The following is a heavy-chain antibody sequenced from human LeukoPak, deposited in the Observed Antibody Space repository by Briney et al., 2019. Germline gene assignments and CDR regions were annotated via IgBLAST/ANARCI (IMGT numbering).Heavy chain of an antibody. D-gene: IGHD3-22*01. CDR2: ISAYNGNT. J-gene: IGHJ4*02. CDR3: ARGGDYYDSSGYSRLFDY. CDR1: GYTFTSYG. V-gene: IGHV1-18*01. Sequence: GASVKVSCKASGYTFTSYGISWVRQAPGQGLEWMGWISAYNGNTNYAQKPQGRVTMTTDTSTSTAYMELRSLRSDDTAVYYCARGGDYYDSSGYSRLFDYWGQGTLVTVSS.